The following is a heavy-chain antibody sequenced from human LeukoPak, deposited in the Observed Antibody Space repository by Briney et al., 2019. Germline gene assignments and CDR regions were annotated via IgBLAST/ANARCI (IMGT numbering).Heavy chain of an antibody. V-gene: IGHV4-61*02. CDR1: GGSISSGSYY. CDR3: ARGPPPRRRYFDWLPNDY. J-gene: IGHJ4*02. CDR2: IYTSGST. D-gene: IGHD3-9*01. Sequence: SETLSLTCTVSGGSISSGSYYWSRIRQPAGKGLEWIGRIYTSGSTNYNPSLKSRVTISVDTSKNQFSLKLSSVTAADTAVYYCARGPPPRRRYFDWLPNDYWGQGTLVTVSS.